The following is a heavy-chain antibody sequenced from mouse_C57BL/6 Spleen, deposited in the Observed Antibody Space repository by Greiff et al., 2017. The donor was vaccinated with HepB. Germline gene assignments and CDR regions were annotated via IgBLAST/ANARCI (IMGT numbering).Heavy chain of an antibody. J-gene: IGHJ4*01. D-gene: IGHD2-4*01. V-gene: IGHV5-17*01. CDR3: ARPGDYDVDYYAMDY. Sequence: EVQLVESGGGLVKPGGSLKLSCAASGFTFSDYGMHWVRQAPEKGLEWVAYISSGSSTIYYADTVKGRFTISRDNAKNTLFLQMTSLRSEDTAMYYCARPGDYDVDYYAMDYWGQGTSVTVSS. CDR2: ISSGSSTI. CDR1: GFTFSDYG.